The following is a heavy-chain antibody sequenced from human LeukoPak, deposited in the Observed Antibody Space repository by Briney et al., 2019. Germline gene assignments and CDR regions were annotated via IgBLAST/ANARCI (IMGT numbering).Heavy chain of an antibody. V-gene: IGHV3-23*01. CDR2: ISGSGGST. J-gene: IGHJ6*03. D-gene: IGHD2-15*01. CDR1: GFTFSSYA. Sequence: PGGSLRLSCAAPGFTFSSYAMSWVRQAPGKGLEWVSAISGSGGSTYYADSVKGRFTISRDNSKNTLYLQMNSLRVEDTALYYCAKDQVVPNYHYMDVWGKGTTVTVSS. CDR3: AKDQVVPNYHYMDV.